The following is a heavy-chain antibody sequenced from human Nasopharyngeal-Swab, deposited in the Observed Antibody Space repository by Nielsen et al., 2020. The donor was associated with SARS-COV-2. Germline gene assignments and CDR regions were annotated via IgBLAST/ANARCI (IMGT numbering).Heavy chain of an antibody. J-gene: IGHJ4*02. CDR3: ASFIRYSGYDLGFDY. CDR1: GGSISSYY. V-gene: IGHV4-59*12. D-gene: IGHD5-12*01. Sequence: SETLSLTCTVSGGSISSYYWSWIRQPPGKGLEWIGYIYYSGSTYYNPSLKSRVTISVDTSKNQFSLKLSSVTAADTAVYYCASFIRYSGYDLGFDYWGQGTLVTVSS. CDR2: IYYSGST.